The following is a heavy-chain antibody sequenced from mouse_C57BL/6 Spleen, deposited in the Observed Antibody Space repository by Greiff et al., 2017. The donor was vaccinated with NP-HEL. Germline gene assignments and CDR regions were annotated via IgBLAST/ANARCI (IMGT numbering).Heavy chain of an antibody. V-gene: IGHV1-53*01. CDR1: GYTFTSYW. CDR3: GRHDGYPYYFDY. D-gene: IGHD2-3*01. CDR2: INPSTGGT. Sequence: VQLQQPGTELVKPGASVKLSCTASGYTFTSYWMHWVKQRPGQGLEWIGNINPSTGGTNYNEKFKGKATLTVDKSSSTAYMQLSSLTSEDDAVYYCGRHDGYPYYFDYWGQGTTLTVSS. J-gene: IGHJ2*01.